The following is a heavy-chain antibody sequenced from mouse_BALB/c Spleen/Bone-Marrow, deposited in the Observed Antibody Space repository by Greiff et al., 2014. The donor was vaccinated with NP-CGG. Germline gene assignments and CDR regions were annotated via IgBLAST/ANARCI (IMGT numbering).Heavy chain of an antibody. J-gene: IGHJ4*01. D-gene: IGHD2-4*01. CDR3: TRKGALITHYYAMDY. CDR1: GFTFSSFG. Sequence: EVQGVESGGGLVQPGGSRKLSCAASGFTFSSFGMHWVRQAPEKGLGWVAYISSGSSTIYYADTVKGRFTISRDNPKNTLFLQMTSLRSEDTAMYYCTRKGALITHYYAMDYWGQGTSVTVSS. CDR2: ISSGSSTI. V-gene: IGHV5-17*02.